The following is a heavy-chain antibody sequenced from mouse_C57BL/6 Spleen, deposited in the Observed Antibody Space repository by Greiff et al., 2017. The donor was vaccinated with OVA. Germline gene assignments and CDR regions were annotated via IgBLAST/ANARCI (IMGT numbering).Heavy chain of an antibody. D-gene: IGHD2-4*01. V-gene: IGHV1-50*01. CDR3: AREGINGYFDY. CDR2: IDPSDSYT. J-gene: IGHJ2*01. Sequence: VQLQQPGAELVKPGASVKLSCKASGYTFTSYWMQWVKQRPGQGLEWIGEIDPSDSYTNYNQKFTGKATLTVDTASSTAYMQLSILTSEDSAVYYCAREGINGYFDYWGQGTTLTVSS. CDR1: GYTFTSYW.